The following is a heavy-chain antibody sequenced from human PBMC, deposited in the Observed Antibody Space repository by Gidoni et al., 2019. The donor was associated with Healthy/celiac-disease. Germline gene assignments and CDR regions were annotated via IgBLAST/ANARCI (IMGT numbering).Heavy chain of an antibody. V-gene: IGHV3-30*18. CDR3: AKEEPLGYYDSSGLPRTTDY. Sequence: QVQLVESGGGVVQPGRSLRLSCAASGFTFSSYGMPGVRQAPGKGLEWVAVISYDGSNKYYADSVKGRFTISRDNSKNTLYLQMNSLRAEDTAVYYCAKEEPLGYYDSSGLPRTTDYWGQGTLVTVSS. D-gene: IGHD3-22*01. CDR1: GFTFSSYG. CDR2: ISYDGSNK. J-gene: IGHJ4*02.